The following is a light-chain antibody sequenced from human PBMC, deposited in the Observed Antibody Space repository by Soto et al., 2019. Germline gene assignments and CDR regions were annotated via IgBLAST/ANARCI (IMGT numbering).Light chain of an antibody. CDR3: QQYNSYS. CDR2: AAS. J-gene: IGKJ1*01. Sequence: DIQMTQSPSSLSASVGARVTITCRASQSISSYLNWYQQKPGKAPKLLIYAASSLQSGVPSRFSGSGSGTDFTLTISSLQPEDFATYYCQQYNSYSFGQGTKVDIK. V-gene: IGKV1-39*01. CDR1: QSISSY.